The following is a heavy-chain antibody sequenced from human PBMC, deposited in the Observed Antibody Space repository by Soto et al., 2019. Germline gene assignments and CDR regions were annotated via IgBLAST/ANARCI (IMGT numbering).Heavy chain of an antibody. J-gene: IGHJ4*02. CDR1: GGSFSGYY. Sequence: PSETLSLTCAVYGGSFSGYYWSWIRQPPGKGLEWIGEINHSGSTNYNPSLKSRVTISVDTSKNQFSLKLSSVTAADTAVYYCARGRTPLIVVVPAARSQYYFDYWGQGTLVTVSS. CDR2: INHSGST. V-gene: IGHV4-34*01. CDR3: ARGRTPLIVVVPAARSQYYFDY. D-gene: IGHD2-2*01.